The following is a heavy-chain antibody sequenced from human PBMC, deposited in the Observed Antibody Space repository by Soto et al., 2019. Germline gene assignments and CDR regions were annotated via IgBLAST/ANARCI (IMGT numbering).Heavy chain of an antibody. CDR2: ISAYNGNT. CDR3: ARDPRDWYNWNSDDSSTPYYYYGMDV. CDR1: GYTFTSYG. J-gene: IGHJ6*02. D-gene: IGHD1-7*01. V-gene: IGHV1-18*01. Sequence: ASVKVSCKASGYTFTSYGISWVRQAPGQGLEWMGWISAYNGNTNYAQKLQGRVTMTTDTSTSTAYMELRSLRSDDTAVYYCARDPRDWYNWNSDDSSTPYYYYGMDVWGQGTTVTVSS.